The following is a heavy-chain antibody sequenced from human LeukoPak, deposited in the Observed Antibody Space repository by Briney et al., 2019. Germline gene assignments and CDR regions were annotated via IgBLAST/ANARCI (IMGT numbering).Heavy chain of an antibody. D-gene: IGHD6-19*01. J-gene: IGHJ4*02. CDR3: ARDSSSGWFDY. CDR1: GFTVSNNN. V-gene: IGHV3-66*01. Sequence: PGGSLRLSCTASGFTVSNNNMNWVRQAPGKGLEWVSVISSGGSTYYADSVKGRFTISRDNSKNTLYLQMNSLRAEDTALYYCARDSSSGWFDYWGQGILVTVSS. CDR2: ISSGGST.